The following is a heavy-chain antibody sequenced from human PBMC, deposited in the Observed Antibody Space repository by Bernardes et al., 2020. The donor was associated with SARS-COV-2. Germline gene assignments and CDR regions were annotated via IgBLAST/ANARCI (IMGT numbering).Heavy chain of an antibody. CDR3: ARKFLDYFYGMDV. Sequence: SLRLSCVASGFSFSNYYMSWVRQAPGKGLEWVSYITTSGHATFYADSVRGRFTIFRDNARNSLYLQMNTLRADDTAVYYCARKFLDYFYGMDVWGQGTTVTVSS. J-gene: IGHJ6*02. D-gene: IGHD3-3*01. V-gene: IGHV3-11*01. CDR1: GFSFSNYY. CDR2: ITTSGHAT.